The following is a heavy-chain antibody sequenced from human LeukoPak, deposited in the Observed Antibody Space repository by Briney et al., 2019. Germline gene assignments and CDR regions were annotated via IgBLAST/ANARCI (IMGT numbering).Heavy chain of an antibody. V-gene: IGHV3-33*01. J-gene: IGHJ4*02. CDR2: IWYDGSNK. CDR3: ARTADDYGDYHDY. Sequence: GGSLRLSCAASGFTFNNYGMHWVRQAPGKGLEGVAVIWYDGSNKYYADSVKGRFTISRDNAKNSLYLQMNSLRAEDTAVYCCARTADDYGDYHDYWGQGTLVTVSS. D-gene: IGHD4-17*01. CDR1: GFTFNNYG.